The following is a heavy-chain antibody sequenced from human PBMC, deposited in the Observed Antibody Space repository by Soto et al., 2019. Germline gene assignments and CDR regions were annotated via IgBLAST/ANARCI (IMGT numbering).Heavy chain of an antibody. CDR2: MWYDGSNK. J-gene: IGHJ4*02. CDR1: GFTFSSYG. D-gene: IGHD3-10*01. Sequence: QVQLVESGGDVVQPGRSLRLSCAASGFTFSSYGMHWVRQAPGKGLEWVALMWYDGSNKYYADSVKGRFTISRDNSKNTLYLQMNSLRAEDTAVYYCARDAYLGSGSYAYWGQGTLVTVSS. CDR3: ARDAYLGSGSYAY. V-gene: IGHV3-33*01.